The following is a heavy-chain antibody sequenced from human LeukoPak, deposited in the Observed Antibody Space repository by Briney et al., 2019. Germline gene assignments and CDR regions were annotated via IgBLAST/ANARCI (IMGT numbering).Heavy chain of an antibody. Sequence: GGSLRLSCATSGFTFNNYPMHWVRQAPGKGLEWVAVIGYDGRFKFHSDSVKGRFTISRDDSKNTLYLQMNSLRPEDTALYYCARDPKTGSPDYFDYWAQRTLVTVST. J-gene: IGHJ4*02. V-gene: IGHV3-30*04. CDR1: GFTFNNYP. CDR3: ARDPKTGSPDYFDY. D-gene: IGHD3-10*01. CDR2: IGYDGRFK.